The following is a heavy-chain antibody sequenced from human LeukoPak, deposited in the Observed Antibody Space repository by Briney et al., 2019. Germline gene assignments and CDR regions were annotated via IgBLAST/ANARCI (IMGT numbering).Heavy chain of an antibody. CDR3: VRGEVTYSLDY. CDR2: INWNGDST. CDR1: GYAFDDYG. Sequence: GGSLRLSCTSSGYAFDDYGMGCVRQAPRKRLEGGSGINWNGDSTNYADSVKGRFTISRDKAKTSLFLQMNSLRVDDTALYYCVRGEVTYSLDYWGQGTLVIVSA. J-gene: IGHJ4*02. D-gene: IGHD2-15*01. V-gene: IGHV3-20*04.